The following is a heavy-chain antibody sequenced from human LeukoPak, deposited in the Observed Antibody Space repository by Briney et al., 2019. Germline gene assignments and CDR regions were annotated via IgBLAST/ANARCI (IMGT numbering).Heavy chain of an antibody. J-gene: IGHJ4*02. Sequence: KSSETLSLTCTVSGGSISSYYWSWIRQPPGKGLEWIGYIYYSGSTNYNPSLKSRVTISVDTSKNQFSLKLSSVTAADTAVYYCARALTTGDFDYWGQGTLVTVSS. CDR1: GGSISSYY. CDR2: IYYSGST. V-gene: IGHV4-59*08. CDR3: ARALTTGDFDY. D-gene: IGHD3-22*01.